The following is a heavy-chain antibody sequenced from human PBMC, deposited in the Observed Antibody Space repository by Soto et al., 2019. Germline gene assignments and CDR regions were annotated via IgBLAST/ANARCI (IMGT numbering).Heavy chain of an antibody. V-gene: IGHV4-39*01. J-gene: IGHJ6*02. CDR1: GGSISSSSYY. Sequence: SETLSLTCTVSGGSISSSSYYWGWIRQPPGKGLEWIGSIYYSGSTYYNPSLKSRVTISVDTSKNQFSLKLSSVTAADTAVYYCARRSNWNYAVESGRYGMDVWGQGTTVTVSS. CDR3: ARRSNWNYAVESGRYGMDV. CDR2: IYYSGST. D-gene: IGHD1-7*01.